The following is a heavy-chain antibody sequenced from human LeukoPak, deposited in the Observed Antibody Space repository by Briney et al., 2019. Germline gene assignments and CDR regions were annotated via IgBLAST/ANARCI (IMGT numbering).Heavy chain of an antibody. CDR1: GFTFDDYA. J-gene: IGHJ4*02. Sequence: GGSLRLSCAASGFTFDDYAMHWVRQGPGKGLDWVSYICGDGSTTYSADSVKGRFTISRDNSKASLFLQMNSLRTEDTAFYYCAKAPTPTGYMHSWGRGTLVTVSS. V-gene: IGHV3-43*02. D-gene: IGHD3-9*01. CDR3: AKAPTPTGYMHS. CDR2: ICGDGSTT.